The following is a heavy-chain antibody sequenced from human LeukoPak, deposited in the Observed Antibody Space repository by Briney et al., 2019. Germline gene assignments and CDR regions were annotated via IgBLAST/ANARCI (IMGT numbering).Heavy chain of an antibody. CDR2: INHSGST. CDR1: GGSFSGYY. CDR3: ARERASSSFPFDY. D-gene: IGHD6-6*01. J-gene: IGHJ4*02. V-gene: IGHV4-34*01. Sequence: SETLSLTCAVYGGSFSGYYWSWIRQPPGKGLEWIGEINHSGSTNYNPSLKSRVTISVDTSKNQFSLKLSSVTAADTAVYYCARERASSSFPFDYWSQGTLVTVSS.